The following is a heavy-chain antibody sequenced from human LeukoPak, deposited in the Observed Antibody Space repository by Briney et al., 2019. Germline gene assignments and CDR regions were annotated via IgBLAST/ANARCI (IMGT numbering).Heavy chain of an antibody. CDR1: GDSFSSHY. CDR3: ARDLVTVTKGFDI. Sequence: SSETLSLTCVVSGDSFSSHYWTWIRQSPGKGLEWIGYISYIGSTNYNPSLKSRVTISIDTSKNQFSLKLRSVTAADTAVYYCARDLVTVTKGFDIWGQGTMVSVSA. J-gene: IGHJ3*02. D-gene: IGHD4-17*01. CDR2: ISYIGST. V-gene: IGHV4-59*11.